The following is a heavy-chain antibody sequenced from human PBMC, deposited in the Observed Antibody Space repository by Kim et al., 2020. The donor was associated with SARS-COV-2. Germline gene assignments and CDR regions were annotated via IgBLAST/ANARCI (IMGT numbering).Heavy chain of an antibody. V-gene: IGHV1-18*01. D-gene: IGHD6-13*01. J-gene: IGHJ4*02. CDR1: GYTFTSYV. CDR3: ARVLAAAGSYYFDY. Sequence: ASVKVSCKASGYTFTSYVISWVRQAPGQGLEWMGWISAYNGNTNYAQKLQGRVTMTTDTSTSTAYMELRSLRSDDTAVYYCARVLAAAGSYYFDYWGQGTLVTVSS. CDR2: ISAYNGNT.